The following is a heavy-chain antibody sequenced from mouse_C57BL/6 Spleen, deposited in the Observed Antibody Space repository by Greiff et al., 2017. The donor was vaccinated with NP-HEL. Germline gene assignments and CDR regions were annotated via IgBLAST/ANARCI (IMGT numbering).Heavy chain of an antibody. D-gene: IGHD2-10*02. CDR3: ARWYGNYGAMDY. Sequence: QVQLQQSGAELARPGASVKMSCKASGYTFTSYTMHWVKQRPGQGLEWIGYINPSSGYTKYNQKFKDKATLTADKTSSTAYMQLGSLTSEDSAVYYCARWYGNYGAMDYWGQGTSVTVSS. J-gene: IGHJ4*01. CDR2: INPSSGYT. V-gene: IGHV1-4*01. CDR1: GYTFTSYT.